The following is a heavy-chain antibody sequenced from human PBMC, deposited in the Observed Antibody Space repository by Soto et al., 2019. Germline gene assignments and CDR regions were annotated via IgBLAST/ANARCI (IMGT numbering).Heavy chain of an antibody. J-gene: IGHJ4*02. CDR2: IKSKTDGGTT. CDR1: GFTFSNAW. Sequence: EVQLVESGGGLVKPGGSLRLSCAASGFTFSNAWMNWVRQAPGKGLEWVGRIKSKTDGGTTDYAAPVKGRFTISRDDSKNTLDLQMNSRKTEDTAVYYCTTDGVEQQLVPQGYRGQGTLVTVSS. CDR3: TTDGVEQQLVPQGY. V-gene: IGHV3-15*07. D-gene: IGHD6-13*01.